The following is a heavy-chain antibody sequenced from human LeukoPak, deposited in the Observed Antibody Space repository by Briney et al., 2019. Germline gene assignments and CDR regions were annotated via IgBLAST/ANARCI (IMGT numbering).Heavy chain of an antibody. CDR2: ISYDGSNK. D-gene: IGHD6-19*01. V-gene: IGHV3-30*03. J-gene: IGHJ4*02. CDR3: AREGIAVAGLDY. Sequence: GGSLRLSCAASGFTFSSYSMNWVRQAPGKGLEWVAVISYDGSNKYYADSVKGRFTISRDNSKNTLYLQMNSLRAEDTAVYYCAREGIAVAGLDYWGQGTLVTVSS. CDR1: GFTFSSYS.